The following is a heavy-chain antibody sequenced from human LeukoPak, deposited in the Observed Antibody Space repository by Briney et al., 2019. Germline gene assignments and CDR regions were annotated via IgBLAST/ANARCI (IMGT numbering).Heavy chain of an antibody. Sequence: PSETLSLTCTVSGGSISSYYWSWIRQPAGKGLEWIGRIDTSGSTNYNPSLKSRVTMSVDTSKNQFSLKLSSVTAADTALYYCAREVAATRFYYYYYYMDVWGKGTTVTVSS. CDR1: GGSISSYY. CDR2: IDTSGST. J-gene: IGHJ6*03. CDR3: AREVAATRFYYYYYYMDV. D-gene: IGHD6-13*01. V-gene: IGHV4-4*07.